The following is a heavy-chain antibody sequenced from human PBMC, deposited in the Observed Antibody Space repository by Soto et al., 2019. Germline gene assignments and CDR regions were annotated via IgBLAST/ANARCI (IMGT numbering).Heavy chain of an antibody. V-gene: IGHV3-21*01. CDR1: GFTFSSYS. D-gene: IGHD3-3*01. Sequence: GGSLRLSCAASGFTFSSYSMNWVRQAPGKGLEWVSSISSSSSYIYYADSVKGRFTISRDNAKNSLYLQMNSLRAKDTAVYYCARSLTGTDFWFDPWGQGTLVTVSS. J-gene: IGHJ5*02. CDR3: ARSLTGTDFWFDP. CDR2: ISSSSSYI.